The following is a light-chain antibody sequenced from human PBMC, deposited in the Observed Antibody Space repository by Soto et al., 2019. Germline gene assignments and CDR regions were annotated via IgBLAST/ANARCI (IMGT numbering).Light chain of an antibody. J-gene: IGKJ5*01. CDR1: QSISSW. Sequence: IQLTQSPSTRSASVGDGVTITCRASQSISSWLAWYQQKPGKAPKLLIYAASSLQSEVPSRFSGSGSGTEFTLTISILQPEDFATYCCQQLNSFPITFGQGTRLEIK. CDR2: AAS. CDR3: QQLNSFPIT. V-gene: IGKV1-5*01.